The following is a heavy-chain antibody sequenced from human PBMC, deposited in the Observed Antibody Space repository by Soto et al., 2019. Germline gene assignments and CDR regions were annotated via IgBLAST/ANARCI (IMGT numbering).Heavy chain of an antibody. CDR1: GGSISSSSYY. CDR2: IYYSGST. Sequence: QLQLQESGPGLVKPSETLSLTCTVSGGSISSSSYYWGWIRQPPGKGLEWIGSIYYSGSTYYNPSLNSRVTISLHTSTNQVSLKLSSVTAADTAVYYCARHLVFGEPLPPLLIDAFDIWGQGTMVTVSS. CDR3: ARHLVFGEPLPPLLIDAFDI. D-gene: IGHD3-10*02. J-gene: IGHJ3*02. V-gene: IGHV4-39*01.